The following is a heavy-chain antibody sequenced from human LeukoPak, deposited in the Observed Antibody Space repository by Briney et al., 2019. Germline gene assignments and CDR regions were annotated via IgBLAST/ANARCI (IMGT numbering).Heavy chain of an antibody. V-gene: IGHV3-30-3*01. J-gene: IGHJ6*02. D-gene: IGHD3-16*01. Sequence: PGRSLRLSCAASGFTFSSYAMHWVRQAPGKGLEWVAVISYDGSNKYYADSVKGRFTISRDNSKNTLYLQMNSLRAEDTAVYYCARDTSPLYYYYGMDVWGQGTTVTVSS. CDR1: GFTFSSYA. CDR3: ARDTSPLYYYYGMDV. CDR2: ISYDGSNK.